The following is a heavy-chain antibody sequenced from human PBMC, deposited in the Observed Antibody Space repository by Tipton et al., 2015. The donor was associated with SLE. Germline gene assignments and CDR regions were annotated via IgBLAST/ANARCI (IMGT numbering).Heavy chain of an antibody. J-gene: IGHJ6*03. V-gene: IGHV3-9*01. CDR3: AKEGVGYCSGGSCYPPYYYYYMDV. Sequence: SLRLSCAASGFTFDDYAMHWVRQAPGKGLEWVSGISWNSGSIGYADSVKGRFTISRDNAKNSLYLQMNSLRAEDTASYYCAKEGVGYCSGGSCYPPYYYYYMDVWGKGTTVTVSS. CDR1: GFTFDDYA. D-gene: IGHD2-15*01. CDR2: ISWNSGSI.